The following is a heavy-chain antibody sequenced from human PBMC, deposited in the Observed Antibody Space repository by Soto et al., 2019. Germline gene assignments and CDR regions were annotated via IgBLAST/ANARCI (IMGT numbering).Heavy chain of an antibody. D-gene: IGHD2-21*01. CDR2: ISTDNGNT. CDR3: ARDVPDTSLFFYYYGMDV. V-gene: IGHV1-18*01. J-gene: IGHJ6*02. CDR1: GYSFTSYG. Sequence: QVHLVQSGAEVRKPGASVKVSCKASGYSFTSYGISWVRQAPGQGLEWIGWISTDNGNTNYAHNLQGRVSMTIDPSPSTAYMDLWSLGSDDTAVYYCARDVPDTSLFFYYYGMDVWGPGTPVNVSS.